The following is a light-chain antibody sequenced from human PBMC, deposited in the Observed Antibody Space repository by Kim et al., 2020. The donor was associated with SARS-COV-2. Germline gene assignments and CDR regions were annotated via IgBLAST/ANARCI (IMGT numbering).Light chain of an antibody. J-gene: IGKJ1*01. Sequence: DIQMTQSPSSLSASVGDRVTLTCRASQGISNYLAWYQQKPGKAPKLLIYAASTLQSGVPSRFSGSGSGTDFTLPISSLQPEDVATYYCQTYNHAPLPFGQGTKV. CDR3: QTYNHAPLP. CDR1: QGISNY. CDR2: AAS. V-gene: IGKV1-27*01.